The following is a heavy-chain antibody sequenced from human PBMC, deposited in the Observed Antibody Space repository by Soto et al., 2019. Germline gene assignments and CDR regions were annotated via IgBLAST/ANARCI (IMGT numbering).Heavy chain of an antibody. Sequence: QVQLVESGGGVVQPGRSLRLSCAASGFTFSSYAMHWVRQAPGKGLEWVAVISYDGSNKYYADSVKGRFTISRDNSKNTLYLQMNSLRAEDTAVYYCARDCRGGSCYSPRFDYWGQRNLVTVSS. D-gene: IGHD2-15*01. CDR1: GFTFSSYA. J-gene: IGHJ4*01. CDR2: ISYDGSNK. CDR3: ARDCRGGSCYSPRFDY. V-gene: IGHV3-30-3*01.